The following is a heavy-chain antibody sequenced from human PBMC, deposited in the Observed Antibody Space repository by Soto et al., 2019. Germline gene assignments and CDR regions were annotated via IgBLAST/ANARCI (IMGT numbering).Heavy chain of an antibody. V-gene: IGHV3-74*03. J-gene: IGHJ4*02. CDR2: LNGDGSTS. Sequence: QSGESLRLSCAVSGFPLSDHWIHWVRQAPGKGLMWVARLNGDGSTSTYAAAVRDRVTVSRDDSKDTVYLQLSSLRAEDTDVHSCKKTSVDNSWPYFHHWGQGTKVTVSS. D-gene: IGHD3-9*01. CDR3: KKTSVDNSWPYFHH. CDR1: GFPLSDHW.